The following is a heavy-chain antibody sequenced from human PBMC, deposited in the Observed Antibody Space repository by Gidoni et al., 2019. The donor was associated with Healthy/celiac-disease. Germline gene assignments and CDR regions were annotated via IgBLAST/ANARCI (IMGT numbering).Heavy chain of an antibody. D-gene: IGHD6-13*01. CDR1: GFTFSSYG. CDR2: RLYDGSNK. J-gene: IGHJ3*02. V-gene: IGHV3-30*02. Sequence: QVQLVESGGGVVQPGGSLRLSCAASGFTFSSYGRHWVRQAPGKGLEWVAFRLYDGSNKYYADSVKGRFTSSRDNSKNTLYLQMNSLRAEDTAVYYCANEAGPKADAFDIWGQGTMVTVSS. CDR3: ANEAGPKADAFDI.